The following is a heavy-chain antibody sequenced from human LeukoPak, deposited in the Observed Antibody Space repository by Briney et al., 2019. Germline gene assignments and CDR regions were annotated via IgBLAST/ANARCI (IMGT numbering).Heavy chain of an antibody. CDR3: ARSSYSSSSSV. Sequence: GGSLRLSCAASGFTFSSCAMNWVRQAPGKGLEWVSGISGFGGSTYYADSVKGRFTISRDNAKNSLYLQINSLRAEDTAVYYCARSSYSSSSSVWGQGTMVTVSS. CDR2: ISGFGGST. J-gene: IGHJ3*01. CDR1: GFTFSSCA. D-gene: IGHD6-6*01. V-gene: IGHV3-23*01.